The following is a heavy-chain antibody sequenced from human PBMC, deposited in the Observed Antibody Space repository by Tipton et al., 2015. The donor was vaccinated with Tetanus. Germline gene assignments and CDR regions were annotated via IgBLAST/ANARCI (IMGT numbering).Heavy chain of an antibody. Sequence: GLVKPSQTLSLTCDISGDSVSNSRAAWNWIRQSPSRGLEWLGRTQYRSKWYVDYALPVKSRITINQDTSKKQLSLQLNSATPEDPAVYYCARIGWLQQNKPAFDIWGQGTVVTVSS. CDR2: TQYRSKWYV. CDR1: GDSVSNSRAA. J-gene: IGHJ3*02. D-gene: IGHD6-19*01. CDR3: ARIGWLQQNKPAFDI. V-gene: IGHV6-1*01.